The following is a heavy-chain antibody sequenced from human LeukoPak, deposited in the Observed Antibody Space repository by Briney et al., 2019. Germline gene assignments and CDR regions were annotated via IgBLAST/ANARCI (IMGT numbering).Heavy chain of an antibody. D-gene: IGHD1-1*01. V-gene: IGHV4-34*01. Sequence: NPSETLSLTCAVYGGSFSGYYWSWIRQPPGKGLEWIGEINHSGSTNYNPSLKSRVTISVDTSKNQFSLKLSSVTAADTAVYYCAREKKLERQLGVIDYWGQGTLVTVSS. CDR3: AREKKLERQLGVIDY. J-gene: IGHJ4*02. CDR1: GGSFSGYY. CDR2: INHSGST.